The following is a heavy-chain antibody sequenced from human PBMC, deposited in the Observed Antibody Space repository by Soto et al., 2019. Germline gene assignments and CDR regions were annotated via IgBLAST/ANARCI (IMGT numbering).Heavy chain of an antibody. V-gene: IGHV3-23*01. Sequence: EVQLLESGGGLVQPGGSLRLSCAASGFTFSSYAMRWVRQAPGKGLEWVSAIRGSGDSTSYADFVKRRFTISRDNSKNTVYLQMTSLRGEDTAVYYCARRGSGSDYDYWGQGTLVTVSS. J-gene: IGHJ4*02. D-gene: IGHD1-26*01. CDR3: ARRGSGSDYDY. CDR2: IRGSGDST. CDR1: GFTFSSYA.